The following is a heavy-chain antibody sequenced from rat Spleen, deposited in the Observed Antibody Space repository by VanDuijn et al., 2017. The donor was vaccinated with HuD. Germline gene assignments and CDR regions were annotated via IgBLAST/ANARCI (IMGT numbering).Heavy chain of an antibody. J-gene: IGHJ3*01. CDR2: IWTGGST. CDR3: ARDGEAVAASNWFAY. Sequence: QVQLKESGPGLVQPSQTLSLTCTVSGFSLTSYHVSWVRQPPGKGLEWMGVIWTGGSTAYNSLLKSRLRISRDTSKSQVFLKMNSLQTEDTATYYCARDGEAVAASNWFAYWGQGTLVTVSS. V-gene: IGHV2-43*01. D-gene: IGHD1-2*01. CDR1: GFSLTSYH.